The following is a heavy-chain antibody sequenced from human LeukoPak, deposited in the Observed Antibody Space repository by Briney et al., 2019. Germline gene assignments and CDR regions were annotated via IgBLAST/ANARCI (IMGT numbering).Heavy chain of an antibody. J-gene: IGHJ4*02. CDR2: IKTDGSTT. V-gene: IGHV3-NL1*01. Sequence: GGSLRLSCAASGFTFSSYSMNWVRQAPGKGLVWVSRIKTDGSTTYYADSVKGRFTVSRDNSKNTLYLQMNSLRAEDTAVYYCAKDPEQQLTDYWGQGTLVTVSS. CDR3: AKDPEQQLTDY. CDR1: GFTFSSYS. D-gene: IGHD6-13*01.